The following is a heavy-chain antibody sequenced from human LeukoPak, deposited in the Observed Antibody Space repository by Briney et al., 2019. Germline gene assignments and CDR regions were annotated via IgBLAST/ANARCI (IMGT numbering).Heavy chain of an antibody. V-gene: IGHV3-15*01. J-gene: IGHJ6*02. Sequence: PGGSLRLSCAASGLTFSNAWMSWVRQAPGKGLEWVGRIKSKTDGETTDYAAPVKGRFTISRDNSKNTLYLQMNSLRAEDTAVYYCARGYSGSYYLGMDVWGQGTTVTVSS. D-gene: IGHD1-26*01. CDR2: IKSKTDGETT. CDR3: ARGYSGSYYLGMDV. CDR1: GLTFSNAW.